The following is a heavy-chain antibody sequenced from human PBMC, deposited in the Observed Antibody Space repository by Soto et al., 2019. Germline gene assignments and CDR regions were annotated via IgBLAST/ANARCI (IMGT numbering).Heavy chain of an antibody. CDR2: IKSDGSST. J-gene: IGHJ5*02. CDR3: ARDGIRDFWSGSPVPNWFDP. D-gene: IGHD3-3*01. V-gene: IGHV3-74*01. Sequence: GGSLRLSCAASGFTVSSYWMHWVRQAPGKGLVWVSLIKSDGSSTSYADSVKGRFTISRDNSKNTLYLQMNSLRAEDTAVYYCARDGIRDFWSGSPVPNWFDPWGQGTLVTVSS. CDR1: GFTVSSYW.